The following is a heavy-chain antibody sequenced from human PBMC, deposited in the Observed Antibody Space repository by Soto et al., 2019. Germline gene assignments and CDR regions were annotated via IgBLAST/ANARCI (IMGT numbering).Heavy chain of an antibody. J-gene: IGHJ5*02. CDR1: GYTFTSYC. V-gene: IGHV1-18*04. D-gene: IGHD3-10*01. CDR2: ISAYNGNT. Sequence: ASVKVSCKASGYTFTSYCISWVLQAPGQGLEWMGWISAYNGNTNYAQKLQGRVTMTTDTSTSTAYMELRSLRSDDTAVYYCARGITLVRGVTHNNCFDPWGQVTLVTVSS. CDR3: ARGITLVRGVTHNNCFDP.